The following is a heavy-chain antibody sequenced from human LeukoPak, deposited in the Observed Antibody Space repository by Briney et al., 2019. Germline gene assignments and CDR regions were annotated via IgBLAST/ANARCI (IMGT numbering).Heavy chain of an antibody. Sequence: SETLSLTCTVSGGSISGYYWSWIRQPAGKGLEWIGRIYTSGSTNYNPSLKSRVTMSVDTSKNQFSLKLSSVTDADTAAYYCARDDILTGYRPLDCWGQGTLVTVSS. V-gene: IGHV4-4*07. CDR2: IYTSGST. CDR3: ARDDILTGYRPLDC. J-gene: IGHJ4*02. D-gene: IGHD3-9*01. CDR1: GGSISGYY.